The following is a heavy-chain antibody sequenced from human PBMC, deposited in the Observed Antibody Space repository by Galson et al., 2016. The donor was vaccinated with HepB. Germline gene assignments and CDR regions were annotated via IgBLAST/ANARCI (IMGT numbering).Heavy chain of an antibody. Sequence: SLRLSCAASGFTFSNYWMTWVRQAPGKGLEWVAVIWPDASNEKHGDAVKGRFTISRDNSKNTLYLQMNSLGVEDTAVYYCAKEGHYEGHFYMDVWGEGTTVTVSS. CDR2: IWPDASNE. D-gene: IGHD4-17*01. V-gene: IGHV3-33*06. J-gene: IGHJ6*03. CDR1: GFTFSNYW. CDR3: AKEGHYEGHFYMDV.